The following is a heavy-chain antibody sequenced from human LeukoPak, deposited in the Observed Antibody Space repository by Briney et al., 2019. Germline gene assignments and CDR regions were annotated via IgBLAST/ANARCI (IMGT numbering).Heavy chain of an antibody. D-gene: IGHD1-1*01. Sequence: SEALSLTCTVSGDSISNYYWSWIRQPPGKGLEWIGYIFYSGSTNYNPSLKSRVTISVDTSKNQFSLKVRSVTAADTAVYYCARDRGTWNDDGFDYWGQGTLVTVSS. CDR1: GDSISNYY. CDR3: ARDRGTWNDDGFDY. CDR2: IFYSGST. J-gene: IGHJ4*02. V-gene: IGHV4-59*12.